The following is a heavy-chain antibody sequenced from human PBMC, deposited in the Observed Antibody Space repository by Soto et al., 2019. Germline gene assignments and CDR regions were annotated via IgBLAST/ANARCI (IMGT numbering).Heavy chain of an antibody. D-gene: IGHD2-21*02. CDR1: GGSISSGGSS. Sequence: QLQLQESGSGLVKPSQTLSLTCAVSGGSISSGGSSWSWIRQPPGKGLEWIGYVYHSGNPYYNPSLEGRVTISLDRSKNQFSLELGSVTAADPAVYYCARLALVTRIFDYWGQGTLVTVSS. CDR2: VYHSGNP. V-gene: IGHV4-30-2*01. J-gene: IGHJ4*02. CDR3: ARLALVTRIFDY.